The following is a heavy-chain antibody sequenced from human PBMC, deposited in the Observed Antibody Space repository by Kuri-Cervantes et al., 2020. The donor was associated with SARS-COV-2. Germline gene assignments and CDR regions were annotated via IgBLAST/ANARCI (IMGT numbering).Heavy chain of an antibody. D-gene: IGHD2-2*02. J-gene: IGHJ6*02. V-gene: IGHV1-8*01. CDR2: MNPNSGNT. CDR1: GYTFTSYD. CDR3: ARGSEYCMCTRCYSLVYYYGMDV. Sequence: ASVKVSCKASGYTFTSYDINWVRQATGQGLEWMGWMNPNSGNTGYAQKFQGRVTMTRNTSISTAYMVLSSRRSEDPAVYYCARGSEYCMCTRCYSLVYYYGMDVWGQGTTVTVSS.